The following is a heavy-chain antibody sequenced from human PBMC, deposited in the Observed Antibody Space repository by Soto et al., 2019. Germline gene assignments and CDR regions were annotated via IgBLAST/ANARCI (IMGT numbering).Heavy chain of an antibody. D-gene: IGHD1-26*01. V-gene: IGHV3-7*01. CDR1: GFTFSSYW. CDR2: IKQDGSEK. J-gene: IGHJ4*02. CDR3: ARGGVGDGHYFDY. Sequence: GGSLRLSCAASGFTFSSYWMSWVRQAPGKGLEWVANIKQDGSEKYYVDSVKGRFTISRDNAKNSLYLQMNSLRAEDTAVYYCARGGVGDGHYFDYWGQGTLVTVSS.